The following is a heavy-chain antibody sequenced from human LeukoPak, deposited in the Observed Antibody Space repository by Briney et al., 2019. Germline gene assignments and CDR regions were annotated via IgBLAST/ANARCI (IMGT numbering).Heavy chain of an antibody. V-gene: IGHV4-59*08. CDR1: GGSISSNY. J-gene: IGHJ4*02. D-gene: IGHD1-26*01. CDR3: ARSYSVSYYAY. Sequence: PSETLSLTCIVSGGSISSNYWSWIRQPPGKGLEWIGYIYYSGTTSYNPSLKSRVTISEDTSKNQSSLKLSSVTAEDTAVYYCARSYSVSYYAYWGQGTLVTVSS. CDR2: IYYSGTT.